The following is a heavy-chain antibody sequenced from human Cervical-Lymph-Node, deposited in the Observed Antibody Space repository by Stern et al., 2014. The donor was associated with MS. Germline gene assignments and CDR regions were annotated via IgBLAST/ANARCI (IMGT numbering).Heavy chain of an antibody. Sequence: VQLLASGGGVVQPGRSLRLSCAASGFTFSSYGMHWVRQAPGKGLEWVAVISYDGSNKYYADSVKGRFTISRDNSKNTLYLQMNSLRAEDTAVYYCAKDRGTYYYDAWGQGTLVTVSS. D-gene: IGHD3-22*01. CDR3: AKDRGTYYYDA. V-gene: IGHV3-30*18. CDR1: GFTFSSYG. J-gene: IGHJ5*02. CDR2: ISYDGSNK.